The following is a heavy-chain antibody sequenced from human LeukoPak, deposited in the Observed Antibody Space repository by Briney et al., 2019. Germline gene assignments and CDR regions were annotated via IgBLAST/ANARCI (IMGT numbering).Heavy chain of an antibody. J-gene: IGHJ3*02. Sequence: GASVKVSCKVSGYTLTELSMHRVRRAPGKGLEWMGGFDPEDRETIYAQKFQGRVTMTEDTSTDTAYMELSSLRSEDTAVYYCATSGSYKRDDAFDIWGQGTMVTVSS. CDR2: FDPEDRET. D-gene: IGHD1-26*01. CDR3: ATSGSYKRDDAFDI. CDR1: GYTLTELS. V-gene: IGHV1-24*01.